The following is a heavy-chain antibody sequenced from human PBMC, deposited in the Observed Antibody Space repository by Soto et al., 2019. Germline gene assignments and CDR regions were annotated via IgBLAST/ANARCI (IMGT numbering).Heavy chain of an antibody. J-gene: IGHJ4*02. CDR1: GYTFTGYY. Sequence: QVQLVQSGAEVKKPGASVKVSCKASGYTFTGYYMHWVRQAPGQGLEWMGWINPNSGGTNYAQKFRGRVSMTRDTSVSTAYMELSRLTTDDTAVYYCASQGSVDTAMGALDYWGQGTLVTVSS. CDR3: ASQGSVDTAMGALDY. D-gene: IGHD5-18*01. CDR2: INPNSGGT. V-gene: IGHV1-2*02.